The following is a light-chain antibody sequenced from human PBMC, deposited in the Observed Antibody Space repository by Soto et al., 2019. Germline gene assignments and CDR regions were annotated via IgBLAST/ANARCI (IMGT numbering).Light chain of an antibody. V-gene: IGLV2-14*01. CDR3: TSYSRSSTLVI. Sequence: QSALTQRACVSGSPGQSFTISCTGTSSDIGGYNYVSWYQQHPGKAPKLIIYNVSNRPSGISNRFSGSKSGSTASLTISGLQAEDEADYYCTSYSRSSTLVIFGGGTKLTVL. CDR1: SSDIGGYNY. J-gene: IGLJ2*01. CDR2: NVS.